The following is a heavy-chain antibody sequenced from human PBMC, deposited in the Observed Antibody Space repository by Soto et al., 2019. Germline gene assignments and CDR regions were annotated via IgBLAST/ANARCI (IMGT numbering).Heavy chain of an antibody. V-gene: IGHV3-30*18. CDR3: AKEGLAVAGGDY. CDR1: GFTFSSYD. Sequence: QVQLVESGGGVVQPGRSLRLSCAASGFTFSSYDMHWVRQAPGKGLEWVAIISYDGSNKYYADSVKGRFTISRDNSKNTLYLQMNSLRAEDTDVYYCAKEGLAVAGGDYWGQGTLVTVSS. J-gene: IGHJ4*02. CDR2: ISYDGSNK. D-gene: IGHD6-19*01.